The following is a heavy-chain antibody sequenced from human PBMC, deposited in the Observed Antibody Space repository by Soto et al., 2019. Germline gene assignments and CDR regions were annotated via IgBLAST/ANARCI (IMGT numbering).Heavy chain of an antibody. CDR3: ARGGLGIAAAGTGLRGWFDP. CDR2: IIPILGIA. V-gene: IGHV1-69*02. D-gene: IGHD6-13*01. Sequence: QVQLVQSGAEVKKPGSSVKVSCKASGGTFSSYTISWVRQAPGQGLEWMGRIIPILGIANYAQKFQGRVTITADKSTSTAYMELSSLRSEDTAVYYCARGGLGIAAAGTGLRGWFDPWGQGTLVTVSS. CDR1: GGTFSSYT. J-gene: IGHJ5*02.